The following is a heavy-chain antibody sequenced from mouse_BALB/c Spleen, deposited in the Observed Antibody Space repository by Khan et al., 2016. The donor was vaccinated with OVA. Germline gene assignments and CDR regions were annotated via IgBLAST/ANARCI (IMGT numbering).Heavy chain of an antibody. CDR2: IWPAGST. D-gene: IGHD1-1*01. CDR1: GFSLTSYG. Sequence: VELVESGPGLVAPSQSLSITCPVPGFSLTSYGVHWVRQPPGKGLECLGLIWPAGSTDYNSALLSRLSISKDHSKSQHFFKMNRHPTDDTAVYYCANAFNLVVAMDYSGQATTVTVSS. CDR3: ANAFNLVVAMDY. J-gene: IGHJ4*01. V-gene: IGHV2-9*02.